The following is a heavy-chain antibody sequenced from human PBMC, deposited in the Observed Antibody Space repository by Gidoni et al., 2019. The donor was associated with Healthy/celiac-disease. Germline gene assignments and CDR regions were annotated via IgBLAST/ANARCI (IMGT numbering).Heavy chain of an antibody. V-gene: IGHV3-11*01. CDR3: ARGMVSDDYGDPGSVYYYYGMDV. Sequence: QVQLVESGGGLVKPGGSLRLSCAASGFTFSDYYMSWILQAPGKGLEWGSYISSSGSTIYYADSVKGRFTISRDNAKNSLYLQMNSLRAEDTAVYYCARGMVSDDYGDPGSVYYYYGMDVWGQGTTVTVSS. D-gene: IGHD4-17*01. J-gene: IGHJ6*02. CDR2: ISSSGSTI. CDR1: GFTFSDYY.